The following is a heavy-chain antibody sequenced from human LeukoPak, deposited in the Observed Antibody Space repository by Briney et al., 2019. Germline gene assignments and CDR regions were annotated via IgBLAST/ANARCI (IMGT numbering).Heavy chain of an antibody. D-gene: IGHD3-9*01. J-gene: IGHJ6*02. CDR2: ISGDGTIT. V-gene: IGHV3-43*02. CDR3: AKEYDILTGYGPYYSMDV. CDR1: GFNFDDYA. Sequence: GGSLRLSCAASGFNFDDYAMHWVRQAPGKGLEWVSLISGDGTITYYADSVKGRFTISRDDNKSSLFLQMKSLRTEDTALYYCAKEYDILTGYGPYYSMDVWGQGTTVTVSS.